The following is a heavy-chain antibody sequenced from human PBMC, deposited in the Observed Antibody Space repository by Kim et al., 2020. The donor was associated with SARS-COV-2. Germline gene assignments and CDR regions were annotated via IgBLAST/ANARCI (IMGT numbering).Heavy chain of an antibody. Sequence: GGSLRLSCAASGFSFDNYAMSWVRQAPGKGLEWVSAIRRGGTSFYDDSVKGRCTISRDNSKRTVFLRMDSLIAEDTALYYCARDDSTNYGQAGAPFVSWG. D-gene: IGHD3-16*01. CDR3: ARDDSTNYGQAGAPFVS. V-gene: IGHV3-23*01. CDR1: GFSFDNYA. J-gene: IGHJ5*01. CDR2: IRRGGTS.